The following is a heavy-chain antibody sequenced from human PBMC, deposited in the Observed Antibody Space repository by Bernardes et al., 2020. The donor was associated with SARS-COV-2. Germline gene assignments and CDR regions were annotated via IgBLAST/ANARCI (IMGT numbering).Heavy chain of an antibody. J-gene: IGHJ2*01. CDR1: GYSFSPSW. Sequence: GACLKISSQGSGYSFSPSWIAWVRPNPGYGLDWMGIIYPGDSDTTYSPTFQGQVTISADKSINTAYLQWTSLRASDTAVYYCARHDALGGWYFDLWGRGTLVTVSS. D-gene: IGHD1-26*01. V-gene: IGHV5-51*01. CDR3: ARHDALGGWYFDL. CDR2: IYPGDSDT.